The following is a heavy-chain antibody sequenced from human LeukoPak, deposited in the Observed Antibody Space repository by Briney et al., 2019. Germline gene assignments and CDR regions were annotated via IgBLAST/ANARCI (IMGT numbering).Heavy chain of an antibody. D-gene: IGHD1-26*01. V-gene: IGHV4-38-2*02. CDR3: ARGKSRGSHIDY. CDR1: AYTISSGYY. CDR2: IYHSGST. J-gene: IGHJ4*02. Sequence: SETLSLTCTVSAYTISSGYYWGWIRQPPGKGLEWIASIYHSGSTYYNPSLKSRVTISVDTSKDQFSLRLSSVTAADTAVYYCARGKSRGSHIDYWGQGTLVTVSS.